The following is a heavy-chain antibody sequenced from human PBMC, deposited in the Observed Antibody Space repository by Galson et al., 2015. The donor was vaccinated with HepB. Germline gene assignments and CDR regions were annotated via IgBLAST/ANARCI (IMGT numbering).Heavy chain of an antibody. Sequence: LRLSCAASGFNFSAYSMNWVRQAPGEGLQWVSYIGKTSRGIYYTDSVKGRFTISRDNAKNSVTLQMNSLRVEDTAVYYCVRWGSSDSWGQGTLVIVSS. J-gene: IGHJ4*02. CDR2: IGKTSRGI. CDR1: GFNFSAYS. CDR3: VRWGSSDS. V-gene: IGHV3-48*01. D-gene: IGHD3-16*01.